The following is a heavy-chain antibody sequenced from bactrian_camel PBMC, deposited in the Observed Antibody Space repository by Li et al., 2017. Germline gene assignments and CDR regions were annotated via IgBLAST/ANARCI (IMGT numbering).Heavy chain of an antibody. J-gene: IGHJ6*01. CDR3: VRQDMGY. Sequence: VQLVESGGGLVQPGGSLRLSCAASGFSVSGTCMAWFRQAPGKERDWVASIARGGSTYYHESLRGRFTISRDNAKNTVTLQMNSLKPDDTAVYYCVRQDMGYWGQGTQVTVS. CDR2: IARGGST. CDR1: GFSVSGTC. V-gene: IGHV3S53*01.